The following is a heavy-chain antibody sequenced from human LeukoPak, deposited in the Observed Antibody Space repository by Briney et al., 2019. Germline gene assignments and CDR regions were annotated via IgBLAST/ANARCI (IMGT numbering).Heavy chain of an antibody. Sequence: PSETLSLTCTVSGGSFSSGLYYWTWMRQPAGKGLEWIGRIYISGGTNYNPSLKSRVTISRDTSKNEFSLKLSSVTAADTAVYYCARDSRRDGYNLDYWGRGTLVTVSS. V-gene: IGHV4-61*02. D-gene: IGHD5-24*01. J-gene: IGHJ4*02. CDR3: ARDSRRDGYNLDY. CDR1: GGSFSSGLYY. CDR2: IYISGGT.